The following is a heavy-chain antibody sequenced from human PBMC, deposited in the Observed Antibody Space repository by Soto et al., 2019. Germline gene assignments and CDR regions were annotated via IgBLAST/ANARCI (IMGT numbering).Heavy chain of an antibody. Sequence: EVQLLESGGGLVQPGGSLRLSCAASGFTFSSYAMSWVRQAPGKGLEWVSAISGSGGSTYYADSVKGRFTISRDNSKNTLYLQMNSLRAEDTAVYYCAKGEVGYVNYYYYMDVWGKGTTVTVSS. CDR3: AKGEVGYVNYYYYMDV. D-gene: IGHD2-8*01. CDR2: ISGSGGST. V-gene: IGHV3-23*01. CDR1: GFTFSSYA. J-gene: IGHJ6*03.